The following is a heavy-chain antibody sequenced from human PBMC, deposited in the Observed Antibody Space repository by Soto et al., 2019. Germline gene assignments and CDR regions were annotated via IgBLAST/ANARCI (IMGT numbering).Heavy chain of an antibody. CDR2: ISFDGNNK. J-gene: IGHJ4*02. CDR3: GRCSSTSCHLGADY. CDR1: GFTFSSYA. Sequence: GGSLRLSCAASGFTFSSYALHWVRQAPGRGLEWVALISFDGNNKYYANSVKGRFTTSRDNSKNTLYLQMSSLRAEDTAVYYCGRCSSTSCHLGADYWGQGTLVTVSS. V-gene: IGHV3-30-3*01. D-gene: IGHD2-2*01.